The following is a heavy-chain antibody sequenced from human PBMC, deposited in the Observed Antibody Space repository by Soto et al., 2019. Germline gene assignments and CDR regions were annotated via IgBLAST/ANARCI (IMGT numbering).Heavy chain of an antibody. D-gene: IGHD1-26*01. Sequence: QVQLVQSGAEVKKPGASVKVSCKASGYTFTSYYMHWVRQAPGQGLEWMGIINPSGGSTRYAQKCQGRGTMTRDTSTSTVYVELSSLRSEDTAVYYCARVALRGSDYVRFDPWGQGTLVTVSS. V-gene: IGHV1-46*03. J-gene: IGHJ5*02. CDR3: ARVALRGSDYVRFDP. CDR2: INPSGGST. CDR1: GYTFTSYY.